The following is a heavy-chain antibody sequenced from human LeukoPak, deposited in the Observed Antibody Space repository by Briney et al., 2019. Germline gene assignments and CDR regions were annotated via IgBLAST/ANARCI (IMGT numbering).Heavy chain of an antibody. V-gene: IGHV4-34*01. CDR3: ARGLTATARN. CDR2: INHSGST. Sequence: GSLRLSCAASGFTFSDYSMNWVRQPPGKGLEWIGEINHSGSTNYNPSLKSRVTISVDTSKNQFSLKLSSVTAADTAVYYCARGLTATARNWGQGTLVTVSS. J-gene: IGHJ4*02. CDR1: GFTFSDYS. D-gene: IGHD2-21*02.